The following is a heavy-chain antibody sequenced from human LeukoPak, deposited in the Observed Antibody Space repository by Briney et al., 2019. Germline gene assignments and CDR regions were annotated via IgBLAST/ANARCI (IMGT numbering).Heavy chain of an antibody. Sequence: GASVKLSCKSSGGTFSSYAISWVRQAPGQGPEWMGWISTYDGGTNYAQKLQDRVTLTTDTSTSTAFMGLRTLTSDDTGVYYCARDWDSVHNWFDPWGQGTLVTVSS. J-gene: IGHJ5*02. CDR3: ARDWDSVHNWFDP. CDR2: ISTYDGGT. V-gene: IGHV1-18*01. D-gene: IGHD5/OR15-5a*01. CDR1: GGTFSSYA.